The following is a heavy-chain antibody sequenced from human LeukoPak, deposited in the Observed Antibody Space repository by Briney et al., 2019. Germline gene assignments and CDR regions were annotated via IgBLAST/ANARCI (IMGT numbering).Heavy chain of an antibody. CDR2: IKSKTDGGTT. V-gene: IGHV3-15*01. CDR1: GXIFSKAW. D-gene: IGHD3-9*01. J-gene: IGHJ4*02. Sequence: NPGGSLRLSWAASGXIFSKAWVSWVRQAPGKGLESVGRIKSKTDGGTTDYAAPVKGRFTISRDDSKNTLYLQMNSLKTEDTAVYYCTTDQYDILTGYYMGYFDYWGQGTLVTVSS. CDR3: TTDQYDILTGYYMGYFDY.